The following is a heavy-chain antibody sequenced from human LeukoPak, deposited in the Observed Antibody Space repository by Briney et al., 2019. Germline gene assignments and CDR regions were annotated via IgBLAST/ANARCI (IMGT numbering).Heavy chain of an antibody. CDR2: INSDGSSI. CDR3: ARVWWLAEGFDY. J-gene: IGHJ4*02. Sequence: GGSLRLSCAASGFTFSSYWMHWVRHAPGKGLVWVSRINSDGSSITYADSVKGRFTISRDNAKNTLFLQMNSLRVEDTAVYYCARVWWLAEGFDYWGQGTLVTVSS. D-gene: IGHD6-19*01. CDR1: GFTFSSYW. V-gene: IGHV3-74*03.